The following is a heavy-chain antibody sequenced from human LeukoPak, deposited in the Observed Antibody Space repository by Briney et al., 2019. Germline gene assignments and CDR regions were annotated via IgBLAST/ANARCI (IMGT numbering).Heavy chain of an antibody. CDR2: NNDSGTT. Sequence: SETLSLTCAVYGGSLSGYYWSWIRQSPEKGLEWIGENNDSGTTNYNPSFKSCVTISVDKSKNQISLKLNFVTAVDTALYYCAREVLAAARWFDPWGPGTLVTVSA. J-gene: IGHJ5*02. CDR3: AREVLAAARWFDP. V-gene: IGHV4-34*01. D-gene: IGHD6-13*01. CDR1: GGSLSGYY.